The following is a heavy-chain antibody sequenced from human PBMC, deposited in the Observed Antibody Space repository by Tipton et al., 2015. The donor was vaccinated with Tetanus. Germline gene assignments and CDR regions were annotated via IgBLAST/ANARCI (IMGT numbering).Heavy chain of an antibody. J-gene: IGHJ5*02. CDR1: GYTFTSYD. V-gene: IGHV1-8*01. CDR2: MNPNSGNT. Sequence: QVQLVQSRAEVKKPGASVKVSCKASGYTFTSYDINWVRQATGQGLEWMGWMNPNSGNTGYAQKFQGRVTMTRNTSISTAYMELSSLRSEDTAVYYCARHLKNYYDSSGYWDWFDPWGQGTLVTVSS. D-gene: IGHD3-22*01. CDR3: ARHLKNYYDSSGYWDWFDP.